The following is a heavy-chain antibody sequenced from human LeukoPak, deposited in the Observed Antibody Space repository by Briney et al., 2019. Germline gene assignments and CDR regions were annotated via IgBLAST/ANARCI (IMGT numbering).Heavy chain of an antibody. D-gene: IGHD5-12*01. J-gene: IGHJ4*02. CDR1: GGSISSSSYY. Sequence: SETLSLTCTVSGGSISSSSYYWGWIRQPPGKGLEWIGYIYHSGSTYYNPSLKSRVTISVDRSKNQFSLKLSSVTAADTAVYYCARGGGWLRYFDYWGQGTLVTVSS. CDR3: ARGGGWLRYFDY. CDR2: IYHSGST. V-gene: IGHV4-30-2*01.